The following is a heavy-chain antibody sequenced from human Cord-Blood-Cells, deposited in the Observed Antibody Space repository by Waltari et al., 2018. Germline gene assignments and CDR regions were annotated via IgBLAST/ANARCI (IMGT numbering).Heavy chain of an antibody. CDR3: AKDTGFWSGYYDY. Sequence: QVQLVESGGGVVQPGRSLRLSCAASGFTFSSYVMHWVRQAPGKGLEWVAVISYDGSNKYYADSVKGRFTISRDNSKNTLYLQMNSLRAEDTAVYYCAKDTGFWSGYYDYWGQGTLVTVSS. CDR2: ISYDGSNK. CDR1: GFTFSSYV. D-gene: IGHD3-3*01. V-gene: IGHV3-30*18. J-gene: IGHJ4*02.